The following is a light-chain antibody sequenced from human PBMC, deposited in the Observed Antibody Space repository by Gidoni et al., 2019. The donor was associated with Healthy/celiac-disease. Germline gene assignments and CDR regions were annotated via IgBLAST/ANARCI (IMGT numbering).Light chain of an antibody. CDR3: QQYDNLPLT. CDR2: DAS. CDR1: QDISNY. Sequence: DIQMTQSPSSLSASVGDRVTNTCQASQDISNYLNWYQQKPGKAPKLLIYDASNFETGVPTRFRGSGSWTDFTFTISSLQPEDIATYYCQQYDNLPLTFGGGTKVEIK. J-gene: IGKJ4*01. V-gene: IGKV1-33*01.